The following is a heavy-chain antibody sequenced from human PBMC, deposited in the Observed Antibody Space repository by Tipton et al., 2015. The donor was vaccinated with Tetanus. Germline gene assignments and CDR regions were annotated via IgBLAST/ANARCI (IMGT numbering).Heavy chain of an antibody. Sequence: TLSLTCTVSGGSINSYYWSWIRQPPGKGLEWIGYIYYSGSTNYNPSLKSRVTISVDTSKNQFSLKLSSVTAADTAVYYCARGTGDYWGQGTLVTVSS. CDR1: GGSINSYY. CDR2: IYYSGST. D-gene: IGHD1-14*01. V-gene: IGHV4-59*01. CDR3: ARGTGDY. J-gene: IGHJ4*02.